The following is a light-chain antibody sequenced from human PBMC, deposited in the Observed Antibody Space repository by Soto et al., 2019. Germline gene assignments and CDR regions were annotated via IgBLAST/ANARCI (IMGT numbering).Light chain of an antibody. CDR3: QQYADVPLT. V-gene: IGKV1-33*01. Sequence: DIQMTQSPSSLSASVGDRIIITCQASQGISDYVNWFQQKAGKAPKLLIYGASNLETGVPSRFGGGGSGTDFTSTITSLQPEDFATYYCQQYADVPLTFGGGTKVEIK. CDR2: GAS. CDR1: QGISDY. J-gene: IGKJ4*02.